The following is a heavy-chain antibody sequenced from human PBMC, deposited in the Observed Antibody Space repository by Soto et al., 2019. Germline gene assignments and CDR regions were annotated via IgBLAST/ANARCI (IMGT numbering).Heavy chain of an antibody. D-gene: IGHD5-12*01. J-gene: IGHJ6*02. CDR3: AKVNSGYDYTTPYDYYGMHA. CDR2: ISGSGGST. CDR1: GFTFSSYA. Sequence: EVQLLESGGGLVQPGGSLRLSCAASGFTFSSYAMSWVRQAPGKGLEWVSAISGSGGSTYYSDSVKGRFTISRDNSKNTLNLKMNSLRAEDTAVYYCAKVNSGYDYTTPYDYYGMHAWGQGMTVIVPS. V-gene: IGHV3-23*01.